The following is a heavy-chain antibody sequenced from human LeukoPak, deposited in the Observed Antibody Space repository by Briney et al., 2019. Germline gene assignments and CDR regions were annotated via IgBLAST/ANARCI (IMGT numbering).Heavy chain of an antibody. CDR3: VRNKSPRDYSYRDI. CDR2: ISYDGVNN. Sequence: PGGSLRLSCAASGFTFDDYAMHWVRQAPGKGLEWVAFISYDGVNNYYADSVKGRFTLSRDNSKNTLYLQMYSLRAEDTAVYYCVRNKSPRDYSYRDIWGKGPTVPVPS. V-gene: IGHV3-30-3*01. J-gene: IGHJ6*03. CDR1: GFTFDDYA.